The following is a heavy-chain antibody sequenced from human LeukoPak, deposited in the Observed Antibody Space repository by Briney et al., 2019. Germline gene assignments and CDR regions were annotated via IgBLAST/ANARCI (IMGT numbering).Heavy chain of an antibody. V-gene: IGHV3-23*01. CDR2: ISGGGDST. CDR1: GFTFSSYA. D-gene: IGHD6-19*01. CDR3: AKGGPVAADPRYFQH. Sequence: PGGSLRLSCAASGFTFSSYAMSWVRQAPGKGLEWVSAISGGGDSTYYADSVEGRFSISRDNSKNTLYVQMNSLRAEDTAVYYCAKGGPVAADPRYFQHWGQGTLVTVSS. J-gene: IGHJ1*01.